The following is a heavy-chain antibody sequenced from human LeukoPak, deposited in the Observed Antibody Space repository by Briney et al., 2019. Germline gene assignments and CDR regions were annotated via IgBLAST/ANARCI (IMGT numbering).Heavy chain of an antibody. CDR2: ISSSGSTI. D-gene: IGHD6-19*01. CDR3: ARDLSVFGAVAPPY. V-gene: IGHV3-11*04. J-gene: IGHJ4*02. CDR1: GFTFSDYY. Sequence: GESLRLSCAASGFTFSDYYMSWIRQAPGKGLEWVSYISSSGSTIYYADSVKGRFTISRDNAKNSLYLQMNSLRAEDTAVYYCARDLSVFGAVAPPYWGQGTLVTVSS.